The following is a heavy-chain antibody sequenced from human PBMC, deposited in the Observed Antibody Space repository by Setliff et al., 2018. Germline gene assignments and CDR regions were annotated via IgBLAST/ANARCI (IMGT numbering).Heavy chain of an antibody. CDR3: ARDRRNIVVAVVNAAFDI. Sequence: GASVKVSCKASSYTFSSYGISWVRQAPGQGLEWMGWISAYNGDTNYAQNLRGRVTMTTDTSTSTAYMELRSLRSDDTAVYYCARDRRNIVVAVVNAAFDIWGQGTMVTVSS. D-gene: IGHD2-15*01. J-gene: IGHJ3*02. CDR1: SYTFSSYG. CDR2: ISAYNGDT. V-gene: IGHV1-18*01.